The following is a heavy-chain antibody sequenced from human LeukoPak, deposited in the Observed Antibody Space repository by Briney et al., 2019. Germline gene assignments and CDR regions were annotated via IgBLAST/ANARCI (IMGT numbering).Heavy chain of an antibody. J-gene: IGHJ5*02. CDR2: FDPEDGET. V-gene: IGHV1-24*01. CDR3: AKAADNRDIVVVPLFIRS. D-gene: IGHD2-2*01. CDR1: GYTLTELS. Sequence: ASVKVSCKVSGYTLTELSMHWVRQAPGKGLEWMGGFDPEDGETIYAQKFQGRVTMTEDTSTDTAYMELSSLRSEDTAVYYCAKAADNRDIVVVPLFIRSWGQGTLVTVSS.